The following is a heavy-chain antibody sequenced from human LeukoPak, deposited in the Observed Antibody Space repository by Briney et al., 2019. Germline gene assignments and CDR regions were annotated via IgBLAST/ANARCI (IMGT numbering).Heavy chain of an antibody. CDR3: ATEPDVGPFDY. V-gene: IGHV4-34*01. J-gene: IGHJ4*02. CDR2: INHSGST. Sequence: SETLSLTCAVYGGSFSGYSWSWIRQPPGKGLEWIGEINHSGSTNYNPSLKSRVTTSVDTSKNQFSLNMRSVTAADTAVYYCATEPDVGPFDYWGQGTLVTVSS. CDR1: GGSFSGYS.